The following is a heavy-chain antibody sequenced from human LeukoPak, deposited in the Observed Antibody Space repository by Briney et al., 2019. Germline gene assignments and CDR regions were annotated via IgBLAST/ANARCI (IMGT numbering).Heavy chain of an antibody. CDR3: ASGSYYYDSSGYNH. D-gene: IGHD3-22*01. Sequence: SETLSLTCSVSGDSISSSGYYWGWIRQPPGKGLEWIGSMYYSGSTFFNPSLKSRVTLSMDSSKNQFSLKLSSVTAADTAVYYCASGSYYYDSSGYNHWGQGTLVTVSS. V-gene: IGHV4-39*07. J-gene: IGHJ5*02. CDR2: MYYSGST. CDR1: GDSISSSGYY.